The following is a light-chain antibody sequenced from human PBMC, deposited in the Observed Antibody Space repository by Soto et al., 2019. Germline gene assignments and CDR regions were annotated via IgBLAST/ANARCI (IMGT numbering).Light chain of an antibody. Sequence: EIVLTQSPGTLSLSPGERATLSCRASQSISSSYLALAWYQQKPGQAPMLLIYGASNSATGIPDRFSGGGSGTDFTLTISRLEPDYVVVYYCQQYDTSRSFGQGTKVEIK. CDR2: GAS. J-gene: IGKJ1*01. CDR3: QQYDTSRS. V-gene: IGKV3-20*01. CDR1: QSISSSY.